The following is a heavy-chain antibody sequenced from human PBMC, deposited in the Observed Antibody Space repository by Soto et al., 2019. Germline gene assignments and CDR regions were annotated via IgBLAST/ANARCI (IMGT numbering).Heavy chain of an antibody. CDR2: ISYDGSNK. Sequence: QVQLVESGGGVVQPGRSLRLSCAASGFPFSSYGMHWVRQAPGKGLEWVAHISYDGSNKHYTDSVKGRFTISRDNSKNMLYLQMSCLSAVDTAVYYCAGGKYYFDYCGQGTRVSVSS. CDR3: AGGKYYFDY. V-gene: IGHV3-30*03. CDR1: GFPFSSYG. J-gene: IGHJ4*02. D-gene: IGHD2-15*01.